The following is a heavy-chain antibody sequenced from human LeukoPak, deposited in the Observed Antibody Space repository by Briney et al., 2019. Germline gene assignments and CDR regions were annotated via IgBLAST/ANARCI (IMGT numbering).Heavy chain of an antibody. V-gene: IGHV6-1*01. CDR3: ARGGFKRHFDY. CDR2: TFYRSKWYN. Sequence: SQTLSLTCAISGDSVSTNSAGWSWIRQSPSRGLEWLGRTFYRSKWYNDYAVSVKGRITINPDTSKNQFSLQLNSVTPEDTALYYCARGGFKRHFDYWGQGTLVTASS. J-gene: IGHJ4*02. CDR1: GDSVSTNSAG.